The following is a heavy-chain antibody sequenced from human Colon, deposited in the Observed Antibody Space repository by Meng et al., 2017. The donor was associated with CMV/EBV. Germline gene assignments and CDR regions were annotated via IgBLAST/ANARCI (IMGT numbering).Heavy chain of an antibody. J-gene: IGHJ4*02. Sequence: VQLQESGPRLVKPSETLSLTCTVSDDSIISYYWTWIRQPPGKGLEWIGYIHDSEGTKYKPSLKSRVTISLDMSKSQFSLKLSSVTAADTAVYYCARGGYESGKYLVLDYWGQGALVTVSS. V-gene: IGHV4-59*01. D-gene: IGHD2-2*01. CDR2: IHDSEGT. CDR3: ARGGYESGKYLVLDY. CDR1: DDSIISYY.